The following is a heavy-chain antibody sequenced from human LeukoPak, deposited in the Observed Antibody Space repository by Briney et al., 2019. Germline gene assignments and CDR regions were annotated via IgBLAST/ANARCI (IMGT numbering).Heavy chain of an antibody. CDR3: ARHYGAAGDFDY. CDR2: IDPSDSYA. Sequence: GESLRISCKGSGYSFTSYRLSWVRQMPGKGLEWMGRIDPSDSYANYSPSFQGHVTISADKSISTAYLQWSSLKASDTAMYYCARHYGAAGDFDYWGQGTLVTVSS. J-gene: IGHJ4*02. V-gene: IGHV5-10-1*01. D-gene: IGHD6-13*01. CDR1: GYSFTSYR.